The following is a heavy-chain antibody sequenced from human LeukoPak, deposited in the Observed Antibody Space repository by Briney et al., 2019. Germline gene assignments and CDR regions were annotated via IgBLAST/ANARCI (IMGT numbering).Heavy chain of an antibody. V-gene: IGHV1-2*02. D-gene: IGHD6-13*01. CDR1: GYTFTGYY. CDR3: AREIAAAGTAWFDP. Sequence: ASVKVSCKASGYTFTGYYMHWVRQAPGQGLEWMGWTNPNSGGTNYAQKFQGRVTMTRDTSISTAYMELSRLRSDDTAVYYCAREIAAAGTAWFDPWGQGTLVTVSS. CDR2: TNPNSGGT. J-gene: IGHJ5*02.